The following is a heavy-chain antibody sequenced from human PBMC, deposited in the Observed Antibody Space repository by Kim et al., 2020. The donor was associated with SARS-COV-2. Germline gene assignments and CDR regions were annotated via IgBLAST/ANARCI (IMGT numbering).Heavy chain of an antibody. J-gene: IGHJ5*02. Sequence: GRTDYAAPVKGRFTISRDDSKNTLYLQMNSLKTEDTAVYYCTTDRPALDPWGQGTLVTVSS. V-gene: IGHV3-15*01. CDR3: TTDRPALDP. CDR2: GRT.